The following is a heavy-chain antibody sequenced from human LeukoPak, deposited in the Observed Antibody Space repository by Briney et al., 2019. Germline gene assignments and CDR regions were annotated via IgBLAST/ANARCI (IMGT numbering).Heavy chain of an antibody. V-gene: IGHV4-34*01. CDR3: ARGSWGAVAGHYFDY. CDR2: INHSGST. J-gene: IGHJ4*02. CDR1: GGSFSGYY. Sequence: KPSETLSLTCAVYGGSFSGYYWSWIRQPPGKGLEWIGEINHSGSTSYNPSLKSRVTISVDTSKNQFSLKLSSVTAADTAVYYCARGSWGAVAGHYFDYWGQGTLVTVSS. D-gene: IGHD6-19*01.